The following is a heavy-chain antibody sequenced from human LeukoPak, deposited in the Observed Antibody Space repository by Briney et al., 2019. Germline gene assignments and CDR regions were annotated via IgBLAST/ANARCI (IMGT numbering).Heavy chain of an antibody. CDR1: GFTFSSYG. D-gene: IGHD4-17*01. J-gene: IGHJ4*02. V-gene: IGHV3-30*18. Sequence: GRSLRLSCAASGFTFSSYGMHWVRQAPGKGLEWVAVISYDGSNKYYADSVKGRFTISRDNSKNTLYLQMNSLRAEDTAVHYCAKTEYGDYGGEFDYWGQGTLVTVSS. CDR3: AKTEYGDYGGEFDY. CDR2: ISYDGSNK.